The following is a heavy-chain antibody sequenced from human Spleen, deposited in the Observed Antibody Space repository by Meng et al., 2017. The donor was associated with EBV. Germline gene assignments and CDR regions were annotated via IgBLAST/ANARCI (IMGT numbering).Heavy chain of an antibody. J-gene: IGHJ4*02. V-gene: IGHV4-39*01. CDR1: GASISDSSAY. CDR3: ARHTGDFDY. CDR2: ISSSGST. D-gene: IGHD2-8*02. Sequence: QVQLEEAGPRPGRPSATLSLTCGVSGASISDSSAYWGWIRQSPRKGLEWIGTISSSGSTFYNPSLESRLTLSVDTTENHFALKLTSVTAADTAMYYCARHTGDFDYWGQGALVTVSS.